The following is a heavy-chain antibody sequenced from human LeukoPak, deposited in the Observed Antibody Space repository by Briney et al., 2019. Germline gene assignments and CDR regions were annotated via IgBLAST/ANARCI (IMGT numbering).Heavy chain of an antibody. CDR1: GGSFSGYY. V-gene: IGHV4-34*01. Sequence: PSETLSLTCAVYGGSFSGYYWSWIRQPPGKGLEWIGEINHSGSTNYNPSLKSRVTISVDTSKNQFSLKLSSVTAADTAVYYCARGIEAIAAAGTDAFDIWGQGTMVTVSS. CDR3: ARGIEAIAAAGTDAFDI. CDR2: INHSGST. D-gene: IGHD6-13*01. J-gene: IGHJ3*02.